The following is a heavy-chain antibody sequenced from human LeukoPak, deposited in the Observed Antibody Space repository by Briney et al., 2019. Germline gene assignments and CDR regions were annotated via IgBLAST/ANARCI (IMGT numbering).Heavy chain of an antibody. CDR2: INHSGST. CDR3: ARDRVYYYGSGSYRLFDY. J-gene: IGHJ4*02. V-gene: IGHV4-34*01. Sequence: SETLSLTCAVYGGSFSGYYWSWIRQPPGKGLEWTGEINHSGSTNYNPSLKSRVTMSVDTSKNQFSLKLSSVTAADTAVYYCARDRVYYYGSGSYRLFDYWGQGTLVTVSS. D-gene: IGHD3-10*01. CDR1: GGSFSGYY.